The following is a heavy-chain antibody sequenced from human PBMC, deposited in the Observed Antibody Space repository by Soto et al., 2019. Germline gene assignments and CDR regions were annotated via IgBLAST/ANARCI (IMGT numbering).Heavy chain of an antibody. CDR3: ARESEDLTSNFDY. J-gene: IGHJ4*02. CDR1: GFTFTRYS. V-gene: IGHV3-21*01. CDR2: ISSTTNYI. Sequence: GGSLRLSCATSGFTFTRYSMNWVRQAPGKGLEWVSSISSTTNYIYYADSMKGRFTVSRDNAKNSVYLEMNSLSAEDTAVYYCARESEDLTSNFDYWGQGTLVTVSS.